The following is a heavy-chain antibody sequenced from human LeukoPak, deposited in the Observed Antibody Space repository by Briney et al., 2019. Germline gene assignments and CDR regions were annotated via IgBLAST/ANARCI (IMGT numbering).Heavy chain of an antibody. V-gene: IGHV3-21*01. CDR2: ISTSSSYI. D-gene: IGHD5-12*01. Sequence: GGSLRLTCAASGFTFSSYSMNWDRQAPGKGLEWVSSISTSSSYIYYADSVKGRFTISRDNAKNSLYLQMNSLRAEGTAVYYCARDRNSGYSGYAFDCWGQGTLVTVSS. CDR1: GFTFSSYS. CDR3: ARDRNSGYSGYAFDC. J-gene: IGHJ4*02.